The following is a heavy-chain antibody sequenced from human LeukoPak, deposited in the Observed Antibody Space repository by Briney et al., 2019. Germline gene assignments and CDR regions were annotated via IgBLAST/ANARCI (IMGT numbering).Heavy chain of an antibody. V-gene: IGHV1-24*01. CDR1: GYTLSNLS. J-gene: IGHJ5*02. CDR3: AAYLSWEFTNWFDP. CDR2: FDPEDGET. Sequence: ASVKVSCKVSGYTLSNLSIHWVRQAPGKGLEWMGGFDPEDGETIYAQNFQGRVTMTTDTSTDTSYMELSSLRSEDTAVYYCAAYLSWEFTNWFDPWGQGTLVTVSS. D-gene: IGHD3-10*01.